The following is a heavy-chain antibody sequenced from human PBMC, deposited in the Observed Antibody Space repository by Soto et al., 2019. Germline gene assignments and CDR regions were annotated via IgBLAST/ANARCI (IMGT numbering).Heavy chain of an antibody. J-gene: IGHJ6*02. V-gene: IGHV1-69*13. CDR3: ARGNYGMDV. CDR2: IIPIFGTA. CDR1: GGTFSSYA. Sequence: SVTVSCTASGGTFSSYAISWVRQAPGQGLEWMGGIIPIFGTANYAQKFQGRVTIAADESTSTAYMELSSLRSEDTAVYYCARGNYGMDVWGQGTTVTVSS.